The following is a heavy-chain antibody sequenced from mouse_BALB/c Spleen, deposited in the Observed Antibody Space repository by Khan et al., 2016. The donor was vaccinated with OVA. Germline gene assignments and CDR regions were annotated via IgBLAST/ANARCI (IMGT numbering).Heavy chain of an antibody. CDR3: ARLGPGFTY. CDR1: GYSITSDYA. V-gene: IGHV3-2*02. CDR2: ISYSGST. J-gene: IGHJ3*01. D-gene: IGHD4-1*01. Sequence: VQLKESGPGLVKPSQSLSLTCTVTGYSITSDYAWNWIRQFPGNKLEWMGYISYSGSTSYNPSLKSRISITRDTSKNQFFLQLNSVTTEDTATYYWARLGPGFTYWGQGTLVTVSA.